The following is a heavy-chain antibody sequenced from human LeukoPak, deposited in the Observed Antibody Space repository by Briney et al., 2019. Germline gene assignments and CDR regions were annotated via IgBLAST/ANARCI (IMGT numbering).Heavy chain of an antibody. D-gene: IGHD6-13*01. Sequence: PGGSLSLSCAASGFTFSDYYMSWIRQPPGKGLEWVSYISSSGTYTNYADSVRGRFTISRDNAKNSLYLQMTSLRAEDTAVYYCARARDGYNNNWALDPWGQGTLVTVSS. CDR1: GFTFSDYY. CDR2: ISSSGTYT. V-gene: IGHV3-11*05. CDR3: ARARDGYNNNWALDP. J-gene: IGHJ5*02.